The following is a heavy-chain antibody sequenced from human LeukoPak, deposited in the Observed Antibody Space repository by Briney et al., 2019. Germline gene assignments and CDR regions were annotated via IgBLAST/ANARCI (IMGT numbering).Heavy chain of an antibody. J-gene: IGHJ5*02. V-gene: IGHV4-59*01. Sequence: SETLSLTCIVSGGSITSDYWNWIRQPPGKGLEWSGYIYYSGSTYYNPSLKSRITISIDTSKNQFFLKLSSVTAADTAMYYCATERSMVRGMSSFDTWGQGTLVTVSS. CDR2: IYYSGST. CDR3: ATERSMVRGMSSFDT. D-gene: IGHD3-10*01. CDR1: GGSITSDY.